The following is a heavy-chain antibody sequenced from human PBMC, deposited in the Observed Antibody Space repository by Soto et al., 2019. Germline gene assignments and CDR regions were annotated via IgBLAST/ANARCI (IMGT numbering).Heavy chain of an antibody. J-gene: IGHJ4*02. Sequence: ASVKVSCKASGYTFTSYGISWVRQAPGQGLEWMGWISAYNGNTNYAQKLQGRVTMTTDTSTSTAYMELRSLRSDDTAVYYCAREVTGYSSSWYYFDYWGQGTLVTVS. V-gene: IGHV1-18*04. CDR2: ISAYNGNT. CDR1: GYTFTSYG. CDR3: AREVTGYSSSWYYFDY. D-gene: IGHD6-13*01.